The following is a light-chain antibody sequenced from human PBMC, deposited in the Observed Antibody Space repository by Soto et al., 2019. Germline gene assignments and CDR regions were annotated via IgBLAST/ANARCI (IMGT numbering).Light chain of an antibody. J-gene: IGLJ2*01. CDR3: SSFVGTSILVV. Sequence: QSALTQPASVSGSPGQSTTISCTGTSSDVGRFNYVSWYQQHPGNPPKLIIFDVTRRPSGVSNRFSGSKSGNAASLTISGLQAEDEANYYCSSFVGTSILVVFGGGTKLTVL. CDR2: DVT. V-gene: IGLV2-14*01. CDR1: SSDVGRFNY.